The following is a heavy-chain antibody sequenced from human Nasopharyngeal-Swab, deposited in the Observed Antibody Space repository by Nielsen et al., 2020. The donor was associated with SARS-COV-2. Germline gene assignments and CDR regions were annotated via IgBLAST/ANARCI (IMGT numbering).Heavy chain of an antibody. J-gene: IGHJ5*02. Sequence: GESLKISCTAPGFTHAYVIHWVRQAPGQGLEWVAVDGSSQQYADSVKGRFTISRDNSQSTLFLQMNGLRAGDTAVYYCASELYRSGAHVGYFDPSGQGTLVIVSS. CDR2: DGSSQ. D-gene: IGHD6-25*01. V-gene: IGHV3-30-3*01. CDR1: GFTHAYV. CDR3: ASELYRSGAHVGYFDP.